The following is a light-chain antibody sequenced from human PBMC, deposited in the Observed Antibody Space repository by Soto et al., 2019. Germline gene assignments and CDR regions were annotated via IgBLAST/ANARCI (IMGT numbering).Light chain of an antibody. CDR2: GAS. J-gene: IGKJ1*01. V-gene: IGKV3-20*01. CDR3: HQYAGSPRT. CDR1: QSVAGSY. Sequence: EIVLTQSPGTLSLSPGERATLSCRASQSVAGSYLAWYQQKPGQAPGLLIYGASGRATGIPDRFGGGGSGIDFTLTISRLEPEDIAVYYCHQYAGSPRTFGQGTKVEI.